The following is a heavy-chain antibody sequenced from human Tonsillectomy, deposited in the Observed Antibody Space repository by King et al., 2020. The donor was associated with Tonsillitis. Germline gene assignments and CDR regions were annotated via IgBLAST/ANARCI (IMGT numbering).Heavy chain of an antibody. CDR3: APGPLDY. CDR2: IRSKADGGTT. Sequence: EVQLVESGGGLVKPGGSLRLSCAASGFNFNYTWMSWVRQAPGKGLEWVGRIRSKADGGTTDYAAPVKGRFTISRDDSKTILFLQMKSLNTDDTALYYCAPGPLDYWGQGILVTVSS. CDR1: GFNFNYTW. V-gene: IGHV3-15*01. J-gene: IGHJ4*02.